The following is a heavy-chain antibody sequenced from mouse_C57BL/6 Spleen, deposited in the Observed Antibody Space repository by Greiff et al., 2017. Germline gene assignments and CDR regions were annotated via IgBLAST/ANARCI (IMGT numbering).Heavy chain of an antibody. D-gene: IGHD1-1*01. Sequence: VQLQPSGAELARPGASVKLSCKASGYTFTSYGISWVKQRTGQGLEWIGEIYPRSGNTYYNEKFKGKATLTADKSSSTAYMELRSLTSEDSAVXFCAREGDYGSSSDYFDYWGQGTTLTVSS. CDR3: AREGDYGSSSDYFDY. CDR1: GYTFTSYG. CDR2: IYPRSGNT. V-gene: IGHV1-81*01. J-gene: IGHJ2*01.